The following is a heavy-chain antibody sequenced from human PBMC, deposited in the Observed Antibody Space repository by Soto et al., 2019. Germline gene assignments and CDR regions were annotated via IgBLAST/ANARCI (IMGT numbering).Heavy chain of an antibody. CDR1: GFTFSSYA. Sequence: GGSLRLSCAASGFTFSSYAMSWVRQAPGKGLEWVSALSGRGGSTYYADSVKGRFTISRDNSKNTLYLQMNSLRAEDTAVYYCAKDRYSGSYYLGNWFDPWGQGTLVTVSS. D-gene: IGHD1-26*01. CDR3: AKDRYSGSYYLGNWFDP. J-gene: IGHJ5*02. CDR2: LSGRGGST. V-gene: IGHV3-23*01.